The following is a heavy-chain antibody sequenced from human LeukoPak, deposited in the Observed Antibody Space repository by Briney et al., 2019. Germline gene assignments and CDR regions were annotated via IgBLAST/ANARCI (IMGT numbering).Heavy chain of an antibody. V-gene: IGHV3-53*01. Sequence: PGGSLRLSCAASGFTVSINYMSWVRQAPGAGLEWVSVIYTTAKTFYADSVKGRFSISRDNSKNTVYLQMNSLRAEDTAVYYCAKVSPTGRAFDCWGQGTLVTVSS. D-gene: IGHD1-1*01. CDR2: IYTTAKT. J-gene: IGHJ4*02. CDR1: GFTVSINY. CDR3: AKVSPTGRAFDC.